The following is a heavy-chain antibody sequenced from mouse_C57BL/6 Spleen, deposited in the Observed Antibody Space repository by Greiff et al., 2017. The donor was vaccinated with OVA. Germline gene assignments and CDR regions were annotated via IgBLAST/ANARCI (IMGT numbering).Heavy chain of an antibody. J-gene: IGHJ1*03. D-gene: IGHD2-2*01. V-gene: IGHV1-80*01. CDR2: IYPGDGDT. CDR1: GYAFSSYW. CDR3: ARVYYGYDRYFDV. Sequence: QVQLKESGAELVKPGASVKISCKASGYAFSSYWMNWVKQRPGKGLEWIGQIYPGDGDTNYNGKFKGKATLTADKSSSTAYMQLSSLTSEDSAVYFCARVYYGYDRYFDVWGTGTTVTVSS.